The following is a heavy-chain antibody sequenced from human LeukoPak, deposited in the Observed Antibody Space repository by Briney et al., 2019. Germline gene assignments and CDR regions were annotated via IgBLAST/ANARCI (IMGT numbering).Heavy chain of an antibody. CDR1: GGSISSYY. D-gene: IGHD3-3*01. V-gene: IGHV4-4*09. Sequence: SETLSLTCTVSGGSISSYYWSWIRQPPGKGLEWIGYIYTSGSTNYNPSLKSRVTISVDTSKIQFSLKLSSVTAADTAVYYCARQRSGGSQYYDFWSGYFTYYYYYMDVWGKGTSVTVSS. CDR3: ARQRSGGSQYYDFWSGYFTYYYYYMDV. J-gene: IGHJ6*03. CDR2: IYTSGST.